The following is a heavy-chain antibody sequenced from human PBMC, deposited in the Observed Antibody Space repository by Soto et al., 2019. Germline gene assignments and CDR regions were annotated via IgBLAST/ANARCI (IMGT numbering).Heavy chain of an antibody. CDR2: ISHDGSKT. Sequence: GGSLRLSCAASGFTFNSYGIHWVRQAPGKGLEWVAVISHDGSKTNYADSVKGRVTISRDNSKDTVYLQMNSLRAEDTAVYYCAKDIGVGLDHWGLGTPVTSPQ. J-gene: IGHJ4*02. V-gene: IGHV3-30*18. CDR3: AKDIGVGLDH. CDR1: GFTFNSYG. D-gene: IGHD1-26*01.